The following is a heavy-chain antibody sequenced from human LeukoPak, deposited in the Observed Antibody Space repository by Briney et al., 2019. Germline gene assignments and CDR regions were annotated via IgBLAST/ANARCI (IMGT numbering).Heavy chain of an antibody. CDR3: ARVGVRGVNGRAYFDY. CDR1: GYTFTNYW. V-gene: IGHV5-51*01. D-gene: IGHD3-10*01. CDR2: IYPGDSDT. J-gene: IGHJ4*02. Sequence: GESLKISCQGSGYTFTNYWIGWVRQMPGKGLEWMGIIYPGDSDTTYNPSFQGQVTFSVDKSSSTAYLRWGSLKASDTAIYYCARVGVRGVNGRAYFDYWGQGTLVTVSS.